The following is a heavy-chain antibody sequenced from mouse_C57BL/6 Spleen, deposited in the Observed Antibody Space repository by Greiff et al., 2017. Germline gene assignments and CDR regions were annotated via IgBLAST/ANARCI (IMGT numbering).Heavy chain of an antibody. V-gene: IGHV1-15*01. CDR1: GYTFTDYE. CDR2: IDPETGGT. CDR3: TFYGSSPYYFDY. J-gene: IGHJ2*01. Sequence: QVQLQQSGAELVRPGASVTLSCKASGYTFTDYEMHWVKQTPVHGLEWIGAIDPETGGTAYNQKFKGKAILTAAKSSSTAYMELRSLTSEDSAVYYCTFYGSSPYYFDYWGQGTTLTVSS. D-gene: IGHD1-1*01.